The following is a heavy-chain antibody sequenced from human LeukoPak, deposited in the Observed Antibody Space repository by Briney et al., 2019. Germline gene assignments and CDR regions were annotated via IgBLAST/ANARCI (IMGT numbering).Heavy chain of an antibody. D-gene: IGHD3-16*01. J-gene: IGHJ4*02. CDR1: GFTFSSNG. CDR3: GKVGGQYGLIDY. CDR2: ISYDGSNK. V-gene: IGHV3-30*18. Sequence: PGRSLRLSCAASGFTFSSNGMHWVRQAPGKGLEWVAVISYDGSNKYYADSVKGRFTISRDNSKNTLYLQMNSLRAEDTAVYYGGKVGGQYGLIDYWGQGTLVTVSS.